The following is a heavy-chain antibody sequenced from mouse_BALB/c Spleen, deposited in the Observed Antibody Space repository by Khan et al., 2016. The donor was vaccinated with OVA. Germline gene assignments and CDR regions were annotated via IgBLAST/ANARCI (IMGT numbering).Heavy chain of an antibody. CDR3: ARDGIDY. Sequence: QVQLKESGAELAKPGASVTMSCKASGFTFTTYWMHWVKQRPGQGLEWIGYINPTSGYTDYNQKFKDKATLTADKSSSTAYMQLSSLTSEDSAVYYCARDGIDYWGQGTTLTVSS. CDR2: INPTSGYT. D-gene: IGHD2-3*01. J-gene: IGHJ2*01. V-gene: IGHV1-7*01. CDR1: GFTFTTYW.